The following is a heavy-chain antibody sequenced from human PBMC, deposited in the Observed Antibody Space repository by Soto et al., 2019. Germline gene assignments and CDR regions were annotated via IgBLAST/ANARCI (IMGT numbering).Heavy chain of an antibody. CDR1: GYSFTSYW. V-gene: IGHV5-51*01. CDR3: ARQGSSWYPNWFDP. J-gene: IGHJ5*02. CDR2: IYPGDSGT. Sequence: GESLKISCKGSGYSFTSYWIGWVRQMPGKGLEWMGIIYPGDSGTRYSPSFQGQVTISADKSISTAYLQWSSRKASDTAMYYCARQGSSWYPNWFDPWGQGTMLTVSS. D-gene: IGHD6-13*01.